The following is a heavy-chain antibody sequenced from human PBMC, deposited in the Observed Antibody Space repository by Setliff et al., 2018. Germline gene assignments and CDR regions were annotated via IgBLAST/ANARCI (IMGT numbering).Heavy chain of an antibody. J-gene: IGHJ6*03. CDR3: AREAGYYDSSGPVGVPYYYYMDV. CDR2: IKQDGSEK. V-gene: IGHV3-7*01. CDR1: GFTFSSYW. Sequence: GGSLRLSCAASGFTFSSYWMSWVRQAPGKGLEWVANIKQDGSEKYYVDSVKGRFTISRDNAKNSLYLQMNSLRAEDTAVYYCAREAGYYDSSGPVGVPYYYYMDVWGKGTTVTVSS. D-gene: IGHD3-22*01.